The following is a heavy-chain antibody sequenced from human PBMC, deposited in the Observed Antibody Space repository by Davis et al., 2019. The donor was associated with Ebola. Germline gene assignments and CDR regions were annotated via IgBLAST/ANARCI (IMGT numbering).Heavy chain of an antibody. CDR2: IIPIFGTA. CDR3: ARDASIDDGGNSALVWFDP. J-gene: IGHJ5*02. CDR1: GGTFSSYA. D-gene: IGHD4-23*01. Sequence: SVKVSCKASGGTFSSYAISWVRQAPGQGLEWMGGIIPIFGTANYAQKFQGKVTITADESTSTAYMELSSLRSEDTAVYYCARDASIDDGGNSALVWFDPWGQGTLVTVSS. V-gene: IGHV1-69*13.